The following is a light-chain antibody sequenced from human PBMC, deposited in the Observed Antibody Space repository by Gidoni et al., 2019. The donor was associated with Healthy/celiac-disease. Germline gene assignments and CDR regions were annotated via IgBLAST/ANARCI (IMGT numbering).Light chain of an antibody. CDR1: QSISSW. Sequence: DIHMTQSPSTLSASVGDRVTITRRASQSISSWVAWYQQKPGKAPKLLIYKASSLESGVPSRFSGSGSGTEFTLTISRLQPDDFATYYCQQYNSYSPASFGQGTKVEIK. CDR2: KAS. CDR3: QQYNSYSPAS. J-gene: IGKJ1*01. V-gene: IGKV1-5*03.